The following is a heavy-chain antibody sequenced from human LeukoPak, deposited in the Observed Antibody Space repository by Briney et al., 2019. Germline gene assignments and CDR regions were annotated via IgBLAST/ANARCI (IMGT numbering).Heavy chain of an antibody. CDR3: ATSSLTGSPYSFDY. D-gene: IGHD3-9*01. CDR2: VDDSGST. CDR1: GGSISSYY. J-gene: IGHJ4*02. V-gene: IGHV4-59*01. Sequence: PSETPSLTCTVSGGSISSYYWSWIRRPPGKGLEWIGYVDDSGSTNYSPSLKSRVTISIDTSQSQFSLMLGSVTAADTAVYYCATSSLTGSPYSFDYWGQGTLVTVSS.